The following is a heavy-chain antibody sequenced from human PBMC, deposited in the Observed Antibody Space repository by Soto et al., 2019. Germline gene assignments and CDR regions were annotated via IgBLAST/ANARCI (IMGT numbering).Heavy chain of an antibody. CDR2: MYPDGRR. D-gene: IGHD4-17*01. CDR1: GFIVSGSY. CDR3: AHERANYSDGGLDY. Sequence: EVQLVESGGDLVQPGGSLRLSCVASGFIVSGSYMSWVRQAPGEGLEWVSVMYPDGRRHYAESVKGRFAISRQNSENTVYLQMNSLRPEDTAVDYCAHERANYSDGGLDYWGQGTLVTVSS. J-gene: IGHJ4*02. V-gene: IGHV3-53*04.